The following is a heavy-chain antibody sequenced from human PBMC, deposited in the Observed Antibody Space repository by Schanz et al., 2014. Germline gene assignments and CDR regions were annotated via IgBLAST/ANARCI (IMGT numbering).Heavy chain of an antibody. Sequence: QVQLVQSGAEVKKPGSSVKVSCKASGGTFSTYTISWVRQAPGQGLEWMGRIIPILGIANYAQKFQDKVTITADKSTFTAYMDVSSLRSEDTAVYYCASSGAGYSSSWDFDYWGQGTLVTVSS. CDR3: ASSGAGYSSSWDFDY. CDR1: GGTFSTYT. V-gene: IGHV1-69*02. J-gene: IGHJ4*02. D-gene: IGHD6-13*01. CDR2: IIPILGIA.